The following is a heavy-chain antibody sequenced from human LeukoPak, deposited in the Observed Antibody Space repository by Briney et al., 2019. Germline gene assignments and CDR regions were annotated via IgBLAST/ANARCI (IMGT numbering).Heavy chain of an antibody. V-gene: IGHV3-23*01. Sequence: PGRSLRLSCAASGFTFSSYAMSWVRQAPGKGLEWVSAISGSGGSTYYADSVKGRYTISRDNSKNTLYLQMNSLRAEDTAVHYCAKAPKYYYDSSGYYFDYWGQGTLVTVSS. J-gene: IGHJ4*02. D-gene: IGHD3-22*01. CDR3: AKAPKYYYDSSGYYFDY. CDR2: ISGSGGST. CDR1: GFTFSSYA.